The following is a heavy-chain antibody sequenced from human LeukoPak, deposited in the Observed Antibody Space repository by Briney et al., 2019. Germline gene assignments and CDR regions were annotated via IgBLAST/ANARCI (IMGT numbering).Heavy chain of an antibody. J-gene: IGHJ4*02. D-gene: IGHD2-2*01. CDR1: GFTFSSYS. CDR2: ISSSSSYI. V-gene: IGHV3-21*01. CDR3: ARQALYQLPRDY. Sequence: GGSLRLSCAASGFTFSSYSMNWVRQAPGKGLEWVSSISSSSSYIYYADSVKGRFTISRDNAKNSLYLQMNSLRAEDTAVYYCARQALYQLPRDYWGQGTLVTVSS.